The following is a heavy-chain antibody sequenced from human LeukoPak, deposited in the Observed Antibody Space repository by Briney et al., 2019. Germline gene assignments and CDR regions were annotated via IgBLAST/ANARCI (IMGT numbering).Heavy chain of an antibody. CDR3: AEFGITMIGGV. CDR1: GFTFSSYE. CDR2: ISSSGSAI. V-gene: IGHV3-48*03. J-gene: IGHJ6*04. D-gene: IGHD3-10*02. Sequence: GGSLRLSCAAAGFTFSSYEMNWVRKAPGKGREGVSYISSSGSAIYYADSVKGRFTISRDNAKNSLYLQMNSLRAEDTAVYYCAEFGITMIGGVWGKGTTVTISS.